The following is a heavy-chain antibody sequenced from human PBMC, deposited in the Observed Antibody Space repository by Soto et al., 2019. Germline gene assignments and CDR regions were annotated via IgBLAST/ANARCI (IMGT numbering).Heavy chain of an antibody. CDR1: GGSISSSSYY. Sequence: SETLSLTCTVSGGSISSSSYYWGWIRQPPGKGLEWIGSIYYSGSTYYNPSLKSRVTISVDTSKKQFSLKLSSVTAADTAVYYCARHYIVVVVAGGGFDYCGPGTLVTVST. CDR3: ARHYIVVVVAGGGFDY. J-gene: IGHJ4*02. V-gene: IGHV4-39*01. D-gene: IGHD2-15*01. CDR2: IYYSGST.